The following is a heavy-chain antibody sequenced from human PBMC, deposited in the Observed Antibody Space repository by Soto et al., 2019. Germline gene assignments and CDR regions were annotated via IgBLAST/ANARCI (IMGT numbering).Heavy chain of an antibody. CDR2: IKQDGSEK. V-gene: IGHV3-7*01. J-gene: IGHJ6*02. D-gene: IGHD6-13*01. CDR3: ARDKLENSSSWYYYYYYYGMDV. Sequence: GGSLRLSCAASGFTLSSYWMSWVRQAPGKGLEWVANIKQDGSEKYYVDSVKGRFTISRDNAKNSLYLQMNSLRAEDTAVYYCARDKLENSSSWYYYYYYYGMDVWGQGTTVTVSS. CDR1: GFTLSSYW.